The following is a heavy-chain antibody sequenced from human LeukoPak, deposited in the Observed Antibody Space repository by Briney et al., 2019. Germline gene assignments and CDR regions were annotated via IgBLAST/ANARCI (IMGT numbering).Heavy chain of an antibody. CDR2: IYYSGST. CDR1: GGSISSSNYY. J-gene: IGHJ3*02. D-gene: IGHD2-2*01. V-gene: IGHV4-39*01. Sequence: SETLSLTCTVSGGSISSSNYYWGWNRQPPGKGLEWIGSIYYSGSTYYNPSLKSRVTISVDTFKNQFSLKLSSVTAADTAVYYCARYHREIDAFDIWGQGTMVTVSS. CDR3: ARYHREIDAFDI.